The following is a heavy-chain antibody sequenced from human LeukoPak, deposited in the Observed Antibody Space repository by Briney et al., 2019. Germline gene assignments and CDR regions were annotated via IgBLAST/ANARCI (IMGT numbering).Heavy chain of an antibody. CDR2: IYYNGNT. V-gene: IGHV4-59*01. CDR1: DGSINSYY. J-gene: IGHJ4*02. D-gene: IGHD5-24*01. Sequence: SETLSLTCSVSDGSINSYYWNWIRRPPGKGLEWIGYIYYNGNTNYSPSLKSRVTISVDTSKNQFSLKLRSVTAADTAVYYCARDPGRWQQLGYFDYWGQGTLVTVSS. CDR3: ARDPGRWQQLGYFDY.